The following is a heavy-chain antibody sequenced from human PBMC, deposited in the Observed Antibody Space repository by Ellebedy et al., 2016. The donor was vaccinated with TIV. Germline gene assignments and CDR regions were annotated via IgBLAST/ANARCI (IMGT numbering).Heavy chain of an antibody. V-gene: IGHV4-34*01. J-gene: IGHJ4*02. D-gene: IGHD1-26*01. CDR1: GGSFSGYY. CDR3: AREDGWELPLDY. CDR2: INHSGST. Sequence: SETLSLTXAVYGGSFSGYYWSWIRQPPGKGLEWIGEINHSGSTNYNPSLKSRVTISVDTSKNQFSLKLSSVTAADTAVYYCAREDGWELPLDYWGQGTLVTVSS.